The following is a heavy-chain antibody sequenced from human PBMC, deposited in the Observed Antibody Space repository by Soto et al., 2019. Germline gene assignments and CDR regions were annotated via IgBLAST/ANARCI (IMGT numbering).Heavy chain of an antibody. Sequence: PGESLKISCKGSGYSFTSYWIGWVRQMPGKGLEWMGIIYPGDSDTRYSPSFQGQVTISADKSISTAYLQWSSLKASDTAMYYCARTRDLGYCRSTSCYPPYYYMDVWGKGTTVTVSS. CDR1: GYSFTSYW. D-gene: IGHD2-2*01. V-gene: IGHV5-51*01. J-gene: IGHJ6*03. CDR2: IYPGDSDT. CDR3: ARTRDLGYCRSTSCYPPYYYMDV.